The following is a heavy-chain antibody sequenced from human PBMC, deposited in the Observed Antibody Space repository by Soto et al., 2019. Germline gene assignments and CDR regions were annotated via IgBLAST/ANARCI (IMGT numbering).Heavy chain of an antibody. CDR1: GGSISSSSYY. CDR3: ARHAAPYDSSGYYYAVNWFDP. V-gene: IGHV4-39*01. D-gene: IGHD3-22*01. J-gene: IGHJ5*02. CDR2: IYYSGST. Sequence: SQTLSLTCTVSGGSISSSSYYWGWIRQPPGKGLEWIGSIYYSGSTYYNPSLKSRVTISVDTSQNQFSLKLSSVTAADTAVYYCARHAAPYDSSGYYYAVNWFDPWGQGTLVTVSS.